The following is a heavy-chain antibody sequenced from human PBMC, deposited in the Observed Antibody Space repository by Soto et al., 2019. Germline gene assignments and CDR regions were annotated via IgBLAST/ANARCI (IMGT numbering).Heavy chain of an antibody. V-gene: IGHV3-23*01. CDR1: GFTFTSYT. Sequence: DVPLLESGGGLVQPGGSLRLSCAASGFTFTSYTMTWARQAPEKGLEWVSSIDESGVHTHYADSVKDRFTISRDNSRDTLYLQMHSLRAEDTAVYYCAKVHGTFHWDQGTLVTVSS. CDR2: IDESGVHT. J-gene: IGHJ4*02. CDR3: AKVHGTFH. D-gene: IGHD6-13*01.